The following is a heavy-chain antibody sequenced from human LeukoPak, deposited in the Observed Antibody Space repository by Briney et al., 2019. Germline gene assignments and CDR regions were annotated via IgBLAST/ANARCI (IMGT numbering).Heavy chain of an antibody. CDR1: GFTFSSYE. V-gene: IGHV3-48*03. D-gene: IGHD5-18*01. CDR3: ARSLYSYGHYYYMDV. CDR2: ISSSGSTI. Sequence: TGGSLRLSCAASGFTFSSYEMNWVRQAPGKGLEWVSYISSSGSTIYYADSVKGRFTISRDNAKNSLYLQMNSLRAEDTAVYYCARSLYSYGHYYYMDVWGKGTTVTVSS. J-gene: IGHJ6*03.